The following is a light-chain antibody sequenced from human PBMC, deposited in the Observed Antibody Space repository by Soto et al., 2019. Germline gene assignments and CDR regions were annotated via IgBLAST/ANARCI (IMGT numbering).Light chain of an antibody. CDR1: ERIYSAY. V-gene: IGKV3-11*01. CDR2: DAS. J-gene: IGKJ5*01. CDR3: QQRSNWPPIT. Sequence: EVVLTQSPGTLSLSRGERATLSCRASERIYSAYLGWYQQKPGQAPRLLIYDASNRATGIPARFSGSGSWTDFTLTISSLEPEDFAVYYCQQRSNWPPITFGQGTRLEIK.